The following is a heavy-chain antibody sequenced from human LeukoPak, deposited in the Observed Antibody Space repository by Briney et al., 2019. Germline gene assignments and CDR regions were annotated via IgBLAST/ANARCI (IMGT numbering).Heavy chain of an antibody. Sequence: ASVKVSCKASGYSFTGYYIHWVRQAPGQGLEWMGWINPNSGGTNYAQKFQGRVTMTRDTSISTAYMELSRLRSDDTAVYYCARGEGYYYGSGSPAFDPWGQGTLVTVSS. J-gene: IGHJ5*02. CDR3: ARGEGYYYGSGSPAFDP. CDR2: INPNSGGT. D-gene: IGHD3-10*01. CDR1: GYSFTGYY. V-gene: IGHV1-2*02.